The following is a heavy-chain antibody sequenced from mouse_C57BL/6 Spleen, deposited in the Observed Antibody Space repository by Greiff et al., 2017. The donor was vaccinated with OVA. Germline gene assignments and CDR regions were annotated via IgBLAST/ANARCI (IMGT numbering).Heavy chain of an antibody. V-gene: IGHV7-3*01. J-gene: IGHJ2*01. CDR1: GFTFTDYY. Sequence: EVQLVESGGGLVQPGGSLSLSCAASGFTFTDYYMSWVRQPPGKALEWLGFIRNKANGYTTEYSASVKGRFTISRDNSQSILYLQMNALRAEDSATYYCARSPRIYYDYGGSDYWGQGTTLTVSS. D-gene: IGHD2-4*01. CDR2: IRNKANGYTT. CDR3: ARSPRIYYDYGGSDY.